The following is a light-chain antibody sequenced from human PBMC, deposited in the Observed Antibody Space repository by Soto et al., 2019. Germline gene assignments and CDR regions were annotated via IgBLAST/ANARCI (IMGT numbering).Light chain of an antibody. CDR2: TAS. Sequence: EVVLTQSPATLSVSPGERATLSCRASQSVNINLAWYQQKPGQAPYLLIYTASTRATGVPARFSGSGSGTEFTLTISTLQSEDLTAYYCQQYNKWPITFGQGTRLEIK. CDR1: QSVNIN. CDR3: QQYNKWPIT. V-gene: IGKV3-15*01. J-gene: IGKJ5*01.